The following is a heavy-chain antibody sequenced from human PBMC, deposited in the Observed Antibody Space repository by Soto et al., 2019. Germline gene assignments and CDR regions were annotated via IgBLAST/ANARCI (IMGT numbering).Heavy chain of an antibody. V-gene: IGHV4-59*13. Sequence: PSETLSLTCAVSGGSISSDVCAWSLKPPGKGLEWIGYIYYSGSTNYNPSLKSRVTISVDTSKNQFSLKLSSVTAADTAVYYCARSYGDYYYYYGMDVWGQGTTVTVSS. CDR3: ARSYGDYYYYYGMDV. J-gene: IGHJ6*02. CDR1: GGSISSDV. D-gene: IGHD4-17*01. CDR2: IYYSGST.